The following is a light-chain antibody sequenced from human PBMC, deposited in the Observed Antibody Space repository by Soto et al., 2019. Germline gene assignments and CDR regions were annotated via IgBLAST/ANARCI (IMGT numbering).Light chain of an antibody. J-gene: IGKJ4*01. Sequence: DIPMTQSPSSLSASVGDRVTITCQASQNITNLLNWYQHKLGKAPNLLIYDASNLEAEVPSRFSGTGSGTEFSFTISSLQPEDIGSYFCQQYDDLPVTFGGGTKVEIK. CDR3: QQYDDLPVT. V-gene: IGKV1-33*01. CDR2: DAS. CDR1: QNITNL.